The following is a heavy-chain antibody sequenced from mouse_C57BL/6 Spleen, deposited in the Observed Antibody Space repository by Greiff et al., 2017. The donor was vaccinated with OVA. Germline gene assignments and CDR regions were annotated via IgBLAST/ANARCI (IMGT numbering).Heavy chain of an antibody. Sequence: VQLQQSGAELARPGASVKLSCKASGYTFTSYGISWVKQSTGQGLEWIGEIYPRSGNTYYNEKFKGKATLTADKSSSTAYMELRSLTSEDSAVYFCARSMDGYWFAYWGQGTLVTVSA. D-gene: IGHD2-3*01. J-gene: IGHJ3*01. CDR1: GYTFTSYG. V-gene: IGHV1-81*01. CDR3: ARSMDGYWFAY. CDR2: IYPRSGNT.